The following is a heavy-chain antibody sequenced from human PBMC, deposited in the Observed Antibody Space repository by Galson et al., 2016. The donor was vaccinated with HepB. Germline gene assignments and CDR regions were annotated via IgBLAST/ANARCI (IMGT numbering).Heavy chain of an antibody. Sequence: SVKVSCKASGGTFRSRAIGWVRQAPGQGLEWMGQIIPTFGSPHYAQRFRGRVTITADKSTTTVYMDLSSLTSEDTAVYYRARGGISYGANEAFDIWGQGTMVIVSS. V-gene: IGHV1-69*06. D-gene: IGHD5-18*01. CDR2: IIPTFGSP. CDR3: ARGGISYGANEAFDI. CDR1: GGTFRSRA. J-gene: IGHJ3*02.